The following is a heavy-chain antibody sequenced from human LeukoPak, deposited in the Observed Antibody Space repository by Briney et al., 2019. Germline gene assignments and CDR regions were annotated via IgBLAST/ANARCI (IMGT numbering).Heavy chain of an antibody. J-gene: IGHJ4*02. CDR3: ARAALSVWNDGGNYFDY. V-gene: IGHV3-21*01. D-gene: IGHD1-1*01. CDR1: GSTFSSYS. Sequence: GGSLRLSCAASGSTFSSYSMNWVRQAPGKGLEWVSSISSSSSHIYYADSVKGRFTISRDNAKNSLYLQMNSLRAEDTAVYYCARAALSVWNDGGNYFDYWGQGTLVTVSS. CDR2: ISSSSSHI.